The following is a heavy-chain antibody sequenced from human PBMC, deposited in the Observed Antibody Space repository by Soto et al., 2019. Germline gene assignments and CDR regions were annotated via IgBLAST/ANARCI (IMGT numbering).Heavy chain of an antibody. CDR3: ARTRAYYYDSSAYPHDY. CDR2: IDWGDDK. J-gene: IGHJ4*02. CDR1: GFSLSTTGMC. Sequence: SGPTLVNPTQTLTLTCTFSGFSLSTTGMCVSWIRQPPGKALEWLALIDWGDDKYYSTSLKSRLTISKDTSKNQVVLTMTNMDPVDTATYYCARTRAYYYDSSAYPHDYWGQGTLVTVSS. V-gene: IGHV2-70*01. D-gene: IGHD3-22*01.